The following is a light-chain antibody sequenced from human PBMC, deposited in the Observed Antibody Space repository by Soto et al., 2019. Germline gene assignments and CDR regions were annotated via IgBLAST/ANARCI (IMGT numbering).Light chain of an antibody. CDR3: QQYDTFPWT. V-gene: IGKV1-5*03. CDR1: QSIGRW. CDR2: KAS. J-gene: IGKJ1*01. Sequence: DIQMTQSPSTLSASAGDRVTVTCRTSQSIGRWLAWYQQKPGKAPNLLIYKASTLETGVPSRFSGSGSGTEFSLTISSLRPDDSATYYCQQYDTFPWTFGQGTKVEIK.